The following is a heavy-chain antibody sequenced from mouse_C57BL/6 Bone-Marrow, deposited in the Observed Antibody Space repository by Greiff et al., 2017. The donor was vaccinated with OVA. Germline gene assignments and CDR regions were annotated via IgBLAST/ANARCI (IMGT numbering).Heavy chain of an antibody. CDR1: GYTFTSYW. CDR2: IDPSDSYT. CDR3: ARGRLRQGYFDY. D-gene: IGHD2-4*01. Sequence: QVQLQQPGAELVKPGASVKLSCKASGYTFTSYWMQWVKQRPGQGLEWIGEIDPSDSYTNYNQKFKGKATLTVDTSSSTAYMQLSSLTSEDSAVYYCARGRLRQGYFDYWGQGTTLTVSS. V-gene: IGHV1-50*01. J-gene: IGHJ2*01.